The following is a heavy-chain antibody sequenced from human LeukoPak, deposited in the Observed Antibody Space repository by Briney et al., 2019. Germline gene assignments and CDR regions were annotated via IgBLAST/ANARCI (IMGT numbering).Heavy chain of an antibody. CDR3: AKETSSGGSCYSFDY. D-gene: IGHD2-15*01. Sequence: GRSLRLSCAASGFTFSSYAMSWVRQAPGKGLEWVSAISGSGGSTYYADSVKGRFTISRDNSKNTLYLQMNSLRAEDTAVYYCAKETSSGGSCYSFDYWGQGTLVTVSS. CDR2: ISGSGGST. J-gene: IGHJ4*02. CDR1: GFTFSSYA. V-gene: IGHV3-23*01.